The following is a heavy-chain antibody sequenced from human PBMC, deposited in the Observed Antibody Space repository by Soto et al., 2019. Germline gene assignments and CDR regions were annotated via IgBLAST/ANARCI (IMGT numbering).Heavy chain of an antibody. J-gene: IGHJ4*02. Sequence: GGSLRLSCAASGFTFSTYWMRWVRQAPGKGLVWVSGIKSAGSRTTYADSVKGRFTISRDTSKNPLYLQLTSLSAEDTAVYFCARDEGVAIVQEYDNWGQGTLVTVSS. CDR1: GFTFSTYW. CDR2: IKSAGSRT. D-gene: IGHD3-16*02. V-gene: IGHV3-74*03. CDR3: ARDEGVAIVQEYDN.